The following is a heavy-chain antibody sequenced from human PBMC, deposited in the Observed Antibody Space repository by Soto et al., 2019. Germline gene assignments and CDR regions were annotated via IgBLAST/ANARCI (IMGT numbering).Heavy chain of an antibody. V-gene: IGHV3-23*01. CDR1: GFTFSSYA. CDR2: ISGSGGST. CDR3: AKSLEDYYGSGSSVDDAFDI. D-gene: IGHD3-10*01. J-gene: IGHJ3*02. Sequence: PGGSLRLSCAASGFTFSSYAMSWVRQAPGKGLEWVSAISGSGGSTYYADSVKGRFTISRDNSKNTLYLQMNSLRAEDTAVYYCAKSLEDYYGSGSSVDDAFDIWGQGTMVTVSS.